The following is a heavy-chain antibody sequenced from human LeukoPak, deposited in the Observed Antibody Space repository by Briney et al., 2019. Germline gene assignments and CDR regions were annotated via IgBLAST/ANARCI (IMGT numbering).Heavy chain of an antibody. Sequence: ASVKVSCKASGGTFSSYAISWVRQAPGQGLEWMGRIIPILGIANYAQKFQGRVTITADKSTSTAYMELSSLRSEDTAVYYCARDSEQQLAPFDPWGQGTLVAVSS. D-gene: IGHD6-13*01. V-gene: IGHV1-69*04. CDR3: ARDSEQQLAPFDP. CDR1: GGTFSSYA. J-gene: IGHJ5*02. CDR2: IIPILGIA.